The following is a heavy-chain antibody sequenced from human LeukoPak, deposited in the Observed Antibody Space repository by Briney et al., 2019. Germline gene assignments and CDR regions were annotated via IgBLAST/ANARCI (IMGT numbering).Heavy chain of an antibody. CDR2: ISSSGSTI. Sequence: GGSLRLSCAASGFTFSDYYMSWIRQAPGKGLEWVSYISSSGSTIYYADSVKGRFTISRDNAKNSLYLQMNSLRAEDTAVYYCAELCGGDCEDAFDIWGQGTMVTVSS. D-gene: IGHD2-21*02. V-gene: IGHV3-11*01. CDR3: AELCGGDCEDAFDI. J-gene: IGHJ3*02. CDR1: GFTFSDYY.